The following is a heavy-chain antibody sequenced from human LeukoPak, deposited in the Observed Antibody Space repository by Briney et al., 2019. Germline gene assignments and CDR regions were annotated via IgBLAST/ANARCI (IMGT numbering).Heavy chain of an antibody. CDR2: ISWNSGSI. J-gene: IGHJ4*02. D-gene: IGHD4-23*01. CDR3: ARDDYGGNFDEL. CDR1: GFTFDDYA. V-gene: IGHV3-9*01. Sequence: PGRSLRLSCAASGFTFDDYAMHWVRQAPGKGLEWVSGISWNSGSIGYADSVKGRFTISRDNAKNSLYLQMNSLRAEDTALYYCARDDYGGNFDELGGQGTLVTVSS.